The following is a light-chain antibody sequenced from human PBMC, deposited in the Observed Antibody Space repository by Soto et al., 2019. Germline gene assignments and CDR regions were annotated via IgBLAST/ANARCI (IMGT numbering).Light chain of an antibody. CDR1: ESISSN. V-gene: IGKV3-15*01. Sequence: DIVVAHSVTIRSVTPQQGATHSCRANESISSNLAWYQQKPGRAPRLLIYAAGTRATGVPARFSGSGSGADFTLTINSLQSEDFAVYHCQEYGTFPLTFGGGTKVDIK. J-gene: IGKJ4*01. CDR3: QEYGTFPLT. CDR2: AAG.